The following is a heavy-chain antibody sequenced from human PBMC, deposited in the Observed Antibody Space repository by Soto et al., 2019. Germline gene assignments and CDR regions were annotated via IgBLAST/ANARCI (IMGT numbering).Heavy chain of an antibody. Sequence: PGGSLRLSCAASGFTFSSYSISWVRQAPWKGLEWVSAISGSGVSTYYADSVKGRFTISRDNSKNTLYLQMNSLIAEDTAVYYCAKVVPAAIDYYYYGMDVCGQGTTVTVCS. CDR3: AKVVPAAIDYYYYGMDV. V-gene: IGHV3-23*01. D-gene: IGHD2-2*02. CDR2: ISGSGVST. CDR1: GFTFSSYS. J-gene: IGHJ6*02.